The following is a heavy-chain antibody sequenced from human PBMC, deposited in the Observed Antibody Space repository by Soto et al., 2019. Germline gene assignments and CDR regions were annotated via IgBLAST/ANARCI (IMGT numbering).Heavy chain of an antibody. V-gene: IGHV1-46*01. J-gene: IGHJ6*02. CDR3: AREGRKVTTFDWGVNYYYGMDV. CDR2: INPSGGGT. D-gene: IGHD4-17*01. Sequence: ASVKVSCKASGYTFTSYYMHWVRQAPGQGLEWMGIINPSGGGTSYSQKFQDRVTLTRDTSTSTVYMELSSLGSEDTAVYYCAREGRKVTTFDWGVNYYYGMDVRGQGTTVPVSS. CDR1: GYTFTSYY.